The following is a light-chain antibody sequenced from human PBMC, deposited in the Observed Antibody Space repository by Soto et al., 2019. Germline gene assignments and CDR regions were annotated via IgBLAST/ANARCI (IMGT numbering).Light chain of an antibody. Sequence: DIQMTQSPSSVSASVGDRVTITCRASQAIDSWLAWYQQTPGKAPKLLIYAASSLQSGVPSRFSGSGSGTDFTVTISSLQPEDFATYYCQQGSSFPWTFGQGPKVEIK. V-gene: IGKV1-12*01. J-gene: IGKJ1*01. CDR1: QAIDSW. CDR2: AAS. CDR3: QQGSSFPWT.